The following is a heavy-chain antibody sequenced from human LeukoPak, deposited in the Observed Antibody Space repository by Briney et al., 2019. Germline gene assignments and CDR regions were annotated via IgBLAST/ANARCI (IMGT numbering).Heavy chain of an antibody. Sequence: PGGSLRLSCAASGFTFSSYSMNWVRQAPGKGLEWVSSISSSSSYIYYADSVKGRFTISRDNAKNSLYLQMNSLRAEDTAVYYCARDRGLTGTNFDYWGQGTLVTVSS. CDR3: ARDRGLTGTNFDY. CDR2: ISSSSSYI. D-gene: IGHD1-20*01. J-gene: IGHJ4*02. CDR1: GFTFSSYS. V-gene: IGHV3-21*01.